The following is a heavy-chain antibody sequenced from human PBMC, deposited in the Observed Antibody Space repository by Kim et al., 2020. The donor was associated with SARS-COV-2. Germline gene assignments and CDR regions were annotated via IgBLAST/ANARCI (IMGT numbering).Heavy chain of an antibody. J-gene: IGHJ6*02. Sequence: SETLSLTCTVSGGSISSYYWSWIRQPPGKGLEWIGYIYYSGSTNYNPSLKSRVTISVDTSKNQFSLKLSSVTAADTAMYFCARTYYFGSGSYYKPYYYYYDMDVWGQGTTVTVSS. V-gene: IGHV4-59*01. CDR1: GGSISSYY. D-gene: IGHD3-10*01. CDR3: ARTYYFGSGSYYKPYYYYYDMDV. CDR2: IYYSGST.